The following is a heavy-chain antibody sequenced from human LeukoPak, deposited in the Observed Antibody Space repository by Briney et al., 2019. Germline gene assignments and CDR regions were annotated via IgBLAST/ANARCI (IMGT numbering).Heavy chain of an antibody. CDR1: GFTFSSYG. D-gene: IGHD6-13*01. Sequence: PGISLRLSCTTSGFTFSSYGMNWVRQAPGKGLETVAVISYDGSNKYYAASVKGRFTSSRDNSKNTLYLQMNSLRAEDTAVYYCAKDGAAAGRAPADYWGQGTLVTVSS. CDR2: ISYDGSNK. V-gene: IGHV3-30*18. J-gene: IGHJ4*02. CDR3: AKDGAAAGRAPADY.